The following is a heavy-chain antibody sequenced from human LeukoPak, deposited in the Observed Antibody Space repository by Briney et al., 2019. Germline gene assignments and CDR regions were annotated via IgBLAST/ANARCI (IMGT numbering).Heavy chain of an antibody. D-gene: IGHD3-22*01. V-gene: IGHV3-15*01. J-gene: IGHJ6*03. CDR1: GFTFSNAW. Sequence: GGSLRLSCAASGFTFSNAWMSWVRQGPGKGLEWIGRIKSETDGGATDYAAPVKGRFTISRDDSKNTLYLQMNSLKTEDTAVYYCTTVRSPFYYDSGAYYYPKLDYYYYYMDVWGRGTTVIVSS. CDR2: IKSETDGGAT. CDR3: TTVRSPFYYDSGAYYYPKLDYYYYYMDV.